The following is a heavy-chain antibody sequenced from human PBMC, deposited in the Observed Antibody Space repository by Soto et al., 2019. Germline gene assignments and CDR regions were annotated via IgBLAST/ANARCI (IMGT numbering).Heavy chain of an antibody. J-gene: IGHJ5*02. CDR3: AREQVPDVGATRQNWFDP. Sequence: QVQLVQSGAEVKKPGASVKVSCKASGYTFTSYGISWVRQAPGQGLEWVGWISAYNGNTNYAQKLQGRVTMTTDTSASTAYMELRSARSDDTVVYYCAREQVPDVGATRQNWFDPFGEGTLVIVSS. CDR1: GYTFTSYG. CDR2: ISAYNGNT. D-gene: IGHD1-26*01. V-gene: IGHV1-18*01.